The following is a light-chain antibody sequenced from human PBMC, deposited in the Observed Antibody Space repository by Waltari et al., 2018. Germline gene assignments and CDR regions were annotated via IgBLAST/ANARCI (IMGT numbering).Light chain of an antibody. Sequence: SALTQPRSVSGSPGQSVTISCTGTTRDVGGYNYVSWYQHHPVKAPKLMIFDVTQRPSGVPDRFSGSKSANTASLTISGLQAEDEADYFCCSFAGTYTWVFGGGTKVTVL. CDR2: DVT. J-gene: IGLJ3*02. CDR3: CSFAGTYTWV. CDR1: TRDVGGYNY. V-gene: IGLV2-11*01.